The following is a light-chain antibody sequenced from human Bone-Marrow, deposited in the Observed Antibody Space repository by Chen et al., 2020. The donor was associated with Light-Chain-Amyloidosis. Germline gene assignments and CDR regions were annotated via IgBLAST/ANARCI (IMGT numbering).Light chain of an antibody. CDR1: QGISSY. CDR2: DAS. V-gene: IGKV1D-8*03. J-gene: IGKJ3*01. CDR3: QQYDNPIT. Sequence: VIWMTQSPSLLSASTGDRVTISCRMSQGISSYLAWYQQKPGKAPKLLIYDASNLETGVPSRFSGSGSGTDFTFTISSLQPEDIATYYCQQYDNPITFGPGTKVDIK.